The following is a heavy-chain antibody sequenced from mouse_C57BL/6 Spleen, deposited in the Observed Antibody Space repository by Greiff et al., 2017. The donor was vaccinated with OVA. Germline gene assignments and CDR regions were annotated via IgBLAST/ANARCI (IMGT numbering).Heavy chain of an antibody. V-gene: IGHV1-50*01. D-gene: IGHD2-5*01. CDR2: IDPSDSYT. CDR1: GYTFTSYW. J-gene: IGHJ2*01. Sequence: QVQLQQPGAELVKPGASVKLSCKASGYTFTSYWMQWVKQRPGQGLEWIGEIDPSDSYTNYNQKFKGKATLTVDTSSSKAYMTLSSLTSEASAVFSCATYYSNYVDYWGQGTTLTVSS. CDR3: ATYYSNYVDY.